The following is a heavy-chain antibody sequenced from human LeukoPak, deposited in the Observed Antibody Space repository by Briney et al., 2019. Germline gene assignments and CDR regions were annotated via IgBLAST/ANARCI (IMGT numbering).Heavy chain of an antibody. V-gene: IGHV4-34*01. CDR1: GGSLINYF. Sequence: KPSETLSLTCSVYGGSLINYFCHWIRQAPGKGLEWIGEISHRGITKHNPALKSRVTMSQDTSRSQFSLKMTSVTGADTAVYYCAIFMDVVPGTMPWGLGTLVTVSS. D-gene: IGHD2-2*01. CDR3: AIFMDVVPGTMP. CDR2: ISHRGIT. J-gene: IGHJ4*02.